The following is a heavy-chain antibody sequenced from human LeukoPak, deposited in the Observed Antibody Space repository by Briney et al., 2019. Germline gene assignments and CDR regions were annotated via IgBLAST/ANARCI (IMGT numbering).Heavy chain of an antibody. V-gene: IGHV3-30*02. CDR2: IRYDGYNK. D-gene: IGHD6-13*01. J-gene: IGHJ4*02. CDR3: AKDDRGFSSSWYHFDY. CDR1: GFTFSSYG. Sequence: PGGSLRLSCAVSGFTFSSYGMHWVRQAPGKGLEWVAFIRYDGYNKYHADSVKGRFTISRDNSKNTLYLQMNSLRAEDTALYYCAKDDRGFSSSWYHFDYWGQGTLVAVSS.